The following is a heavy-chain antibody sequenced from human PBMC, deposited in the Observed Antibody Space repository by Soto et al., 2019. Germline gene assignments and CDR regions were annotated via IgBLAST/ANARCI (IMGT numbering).Heavy chain of an antibody. J-gene: IGHJ5*02. CDR2: ISYTGST. CDR3: AREVVVASYNWFDP. Sequence: QVQLQESGPGLVKPSQTLSLTCTVSGGSISSGTYYWSWIRQHPEKGLEWIGYISYTGSTYYNPSLKSRVTISVDMSKNQFSLKLSSVTAADTAVYYCAREVVVASYNWFDPWGQGTLVTVSS. V-gene: IGHV4-31*03. CDR1: GGSISSGTYY. D-gene: IGHD2-15*01.